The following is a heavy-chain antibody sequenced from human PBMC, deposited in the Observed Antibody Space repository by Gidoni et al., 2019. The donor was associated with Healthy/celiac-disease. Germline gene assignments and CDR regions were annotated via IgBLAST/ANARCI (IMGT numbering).Heavy chain of an antibody. J-gene: IGHJ3*02. V-gene: IGHV1-69*01. CDR1: GGTFSSDA. Sequence: QAQLVQSGAEVKKPGSSVKVSCKTSGGTFSSDAISWVRQAPGQGLEWMGGIIPIFGTANYAQKFQGRVTITVDDSTSTAYMELSSLRSEHTAVYYCARGIPVAGYDCAFDIWGQGTMVTVSS. CDR2: IIPIFGTA. D-gene: IGHD6-13*01. CDR3: ARGIPVAGYDCAFDI.